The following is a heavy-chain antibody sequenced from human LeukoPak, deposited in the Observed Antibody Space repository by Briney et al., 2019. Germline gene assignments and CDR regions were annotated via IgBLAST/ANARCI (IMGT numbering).Heavy chain of an antibody. V-gene: IGHV1-69*05. CDR2: FIPIFGTI. J-gene: IGHJ6*03. CDR1: GGTFSSYA. CDR3: ARVRGYNWNWDYSWYMDV. D-gene: IGHD1-7*01. Sequence: SVKVSRKASGGTFSSYAISWVRQAPGQGLEWMGGFIPIFGTINYAQKFQGRVTITTDESTSTAYMELSSLRSEDTAVYYCARVRGYNWNWDYSWYMDVWGKGTTVTVS.